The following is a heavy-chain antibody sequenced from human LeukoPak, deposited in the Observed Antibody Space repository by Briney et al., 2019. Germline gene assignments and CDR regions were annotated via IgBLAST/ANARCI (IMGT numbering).Heavy chain of an antibody. CDR1: GFTFSSYA. CDR3: TRVSSWFLDY. J-gene: IGHJ4*02. CDR2: ISGSSGTI. V-gene: IGHV3-23*01. D-gene: IGHD6-13*01. Sequence: GGSLRLSCAAAGFTFSSYAMSWVRQAPGKGLEWVSGISGSSGTINYADPVKGRFTISRDNSKNTMYLQMNSLRVEDTAVYYCTRVSSWFLDYWGQGVLVSVSS.